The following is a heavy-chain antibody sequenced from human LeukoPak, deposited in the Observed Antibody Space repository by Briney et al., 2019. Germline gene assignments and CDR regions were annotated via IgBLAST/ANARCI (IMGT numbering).Heavy chain of an antibody. V-gene: IGHV4-34*01. CDR1: GGSLSGYY. D-gene: IGHD3-22*01. CDR3: ARAPYYYDSSGSHAFDI. Sequence: PSETLSLTCAVYGGSLSGYYWSWIRQPPGKGLEWIGEINHSGSTNYNPSLKSRVTISVDTSKNQFSLKLSSVTAADTAVYYCARAPYYYDSSGSHAFDIWGQGTMVTVSS. J-gene: IGHJ3*02. CDR2: INHSGST.